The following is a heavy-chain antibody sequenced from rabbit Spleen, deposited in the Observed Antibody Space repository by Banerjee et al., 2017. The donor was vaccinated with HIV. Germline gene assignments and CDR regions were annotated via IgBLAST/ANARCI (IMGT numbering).Heavy chain of an antibody. CDR3: ARCASSCGWCLDL. D-gene: IGHD1-1*01. CDR1: GFSFSSSYY. V-gene: IGHV1S45*01. Sequence: QEQLVESGGGLVQPEGSLTLTCTASGFSFSSSYYMCWVRQAPGKGLEWIGCIYTSSGNTWYASWAKGRFTVSKTSTTVTLQKASLTAADTASYFCARCASSCGWCLDLWGQVTLVTVS. J-gene: IGHJ3*01. CDR2: IYTSSGNT.